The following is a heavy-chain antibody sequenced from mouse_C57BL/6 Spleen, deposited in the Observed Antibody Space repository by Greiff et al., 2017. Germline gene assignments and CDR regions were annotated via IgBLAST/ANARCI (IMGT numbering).Heavy chain of an antibody. V-gene: IGHV1-77*01. CDR1: GYTFTDYY. CDR2: IGPGSGST. J-gene: IGHJ2*01. CDR3: ARGVIRPWDYFDY. D-gene: IGHD1-2*01. Sequence: QVQLQQSGAELVKPGASVKISCKASGYTFTDYYINWVKQRPGQGLEWIGKIGPGSGSTYYTEKFKGKATLTAVKSSSTAYMQLISLTSEDSAVYFCARGVIRPWDYFDYWGQGTTLTVSS.